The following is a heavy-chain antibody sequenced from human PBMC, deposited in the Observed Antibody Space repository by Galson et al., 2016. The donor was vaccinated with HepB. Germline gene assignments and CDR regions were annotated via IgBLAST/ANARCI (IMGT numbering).Heavy chain of an antibody. J-gene: IGHJ4*02. CDR1: DFMFNNYA. CDR2: ISYDGRDQ. V-gene: IGHV3-30*04. CDR3: AREIASTQEHY. Sequence: SLRLSCAASDFMFNNYAIHWVRQAPGKGLEWVAVISYDGRDQHYAESVRGRFTISRDSSKNTLHLQMNSLRPEDTAVYYCAREIASTQEHYWGQGILVTVSS. D-gene: IGHD1-26*01.